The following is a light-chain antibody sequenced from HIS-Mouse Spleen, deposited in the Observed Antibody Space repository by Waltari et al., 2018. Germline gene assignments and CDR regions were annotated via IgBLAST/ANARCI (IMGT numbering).Light chain of an antibody. J-gene: IGLJ1*01. V-gene: IGLV2-8*01. CDR1: SSDVGGSNY. CDR3: SSYAGSNNYV. CDR2: EVS. Sequence: QSALTQPPSAPGSPGQSVPISCTGTSSDVGGSNYVSWYQQHPGKAPKLMIYEVSKRPSGVPDRFSGSKSGNTASLTVSGLQAEDEADYYCSSYAGSNNYVFGTGTKVTVL.